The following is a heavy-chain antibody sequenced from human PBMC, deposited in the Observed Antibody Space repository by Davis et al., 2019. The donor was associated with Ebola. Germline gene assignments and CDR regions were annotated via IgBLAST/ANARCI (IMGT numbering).Heavy chain of an antibody. V-gene: IGHV1-24*01. CDR2: FDPEDGET. Sequence: ASVKVSCKVSGYTLTELSMHWVRQAPGKGLEWMGGFDPEDGETIYAQKFQGRVTMTEDTSTDTAYMELSRLRSEDTAVYYCATGEYSYGRDYYFGIDVWGQGTTVTVSS. CDR1: GYTLTELS. CDR3: ATGEYSYGRDYYFGIDV. D-gene: IGHD5-18*01. J-gene: IGHJ6*02.